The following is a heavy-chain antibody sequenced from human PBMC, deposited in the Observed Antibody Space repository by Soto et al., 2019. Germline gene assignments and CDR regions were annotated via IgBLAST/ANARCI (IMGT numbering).Heavy chain of an antibody. CDR2: ISSSSSTI. V-gene: IGHV3-48*01. Sequence: GGFLRLSCTASGFTFSSYSMNWVRQAPGKGLEWVSYISSSSSTIYYADSVKGRFTISRDNAKNSLYLQMNSLRAEDTAVYYCARDEWLEVNGFDYWGQGTLVTVSS. CDR3: ARDEWLEVNGFDY. D-gene: IGHD6-19*01. CDR1: GFTFSSYS. J-gene: IGHJ4*02.